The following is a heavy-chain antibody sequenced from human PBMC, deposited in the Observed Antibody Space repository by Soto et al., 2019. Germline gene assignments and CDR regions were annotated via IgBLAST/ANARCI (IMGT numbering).Heavy chain of an antibody. CDR2: ISSSSSYT. V-gene: IGHV3-11*05. D-gene: IGHD3-10*01. J-gene: IGHJ4*02. CDR3: ARDAYYYGSGSYFAY. CDR1: GFTFSDYY. Sequence: GGSLRLSCAASGFTFSDYYMSWIRQAPGKGLEWVSYISSSSSYTNYADSVKGRFTISRDNAKNSLYLQMNSLRAEDTALYYCARDAYYYGSGSYFAYWGQGTLVTVPQ.